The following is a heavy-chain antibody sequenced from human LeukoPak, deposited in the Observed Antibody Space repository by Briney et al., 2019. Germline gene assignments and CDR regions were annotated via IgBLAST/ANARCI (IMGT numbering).Heavy chain of an antibody. J-gene: IGHJ4*02. V-gene: IGHV3-48*03. CDR2: ISSSGSTI. Sequence: GGSLRLSCAASGFTFSSYEMNWVRQAPGKGLEWVSYISSSGSTIYYADSVKGRFTISRDNSKNTLYLQMNSLRAEDTAVYYSLAVAGIEDYWGQGTLVTVSS. CDR3: LAVAGIEDY. CDR1: GFTFSSYE. D-gene: IGHD6-19*01.